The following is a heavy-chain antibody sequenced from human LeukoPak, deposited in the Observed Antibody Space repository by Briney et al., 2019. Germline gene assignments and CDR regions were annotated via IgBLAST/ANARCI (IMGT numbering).Heavy chain of an antibody. Sequence: WGSLRLSCAASGFTFSTYWMSWVRQAPGKGLECVANIKQDGSEKYYVDSVNGRFTISRDNAKNSLYLQMNSLRAEDTAMYYCARDSAGNDYWGQGTLVTVSS. V-gene: IGHV3-7*01. J-gene: IGHJ4*02. D-gene: IGHD6-13*01. CDR3: ARDSAGNDY. CDR1: GFTFSTYW. CDR2: IKQDGSEK.